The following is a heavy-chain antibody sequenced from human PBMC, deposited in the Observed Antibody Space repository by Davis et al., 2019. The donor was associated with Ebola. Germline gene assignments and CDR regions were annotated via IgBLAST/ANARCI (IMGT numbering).Heavy chain of an antibody. Sequence: GESLKISCAASGFTFSSYSMNWVRQAPGKGLEWVSYISSSGSTIYYADSVKGRFTISRDNAKNSLYLQMNSLRAEDTAVYYCARVSRGAGYDFWSGYYTGAFDIWGQGTMVTVSS. CDR3: ARVSRGAGYDFWSGYYTGAFDI. V-gene: IGHV3-48*04. D-gene: IGHD3-3*01. CDR1: GFTFSSYS. CDR2: ISSSGSTI. J-gene: IGHJ3*02.